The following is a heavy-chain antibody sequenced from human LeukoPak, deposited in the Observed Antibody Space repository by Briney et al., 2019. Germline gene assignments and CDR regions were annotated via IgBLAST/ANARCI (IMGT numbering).Heavy chain of an antibody. CDR2: IYTSGST. D-gene: IGHD3-3*01. CDR1: GGSISSGSYY. V-gene: IGHV4-61*02. J-gene: IGHJ4*02. Sequence: SETLSLTCTVSGGSISSGSYYWSWIGQPAGKVLEWIGRIYTSGSTNYNPSLKSRTTISVDTPKNQSSQKLISVTAADTAVYYCARGASYDFWSGYYRGGTVFDYWGQGTLVTVSS. CDR3: ARGASYDFWSGYYRGGTVFDY.